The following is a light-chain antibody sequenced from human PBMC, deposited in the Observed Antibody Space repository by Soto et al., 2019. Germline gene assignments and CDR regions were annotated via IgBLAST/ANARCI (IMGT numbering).Light chain of an antibody. Sequence: IVMTQSPATLSVSPGGRATLSCTASQSISDTLAWYQQKPGQAPRLLIHGASTRATGFPARFSGSGSGTDFTLTIGSLQSEDFAVYYCQQYNSWPWTFGQGTKVDIK. CDR3: QQYNSWPWT. CDR1: QSISDT. V-gene: IGKV3-15*01. CDR2: GAS. J-gene: IGKJ1*01.